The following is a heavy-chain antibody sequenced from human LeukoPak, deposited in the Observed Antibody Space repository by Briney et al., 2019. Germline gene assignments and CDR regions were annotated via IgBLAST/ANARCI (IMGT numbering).Heavy chain of an antibody. CDR2: IYYSGTT. CDR1: GGSISSTNYY. J-gene: IGHJ4*02. D-gene: IGHD1-26*01. V-gene: IGHV4-39*07. CDR3: ARGVGTINFDY. Sequence: SETLSLTCTVSGGSISSTNYYWGWIRQPPGKGLEWIGNIYYSGTTYYNPSLKSRVTMSVDTSKSQFSLKLSSVTAADTAVYYCARGVGTINFDYWGQGTLVTVSS.